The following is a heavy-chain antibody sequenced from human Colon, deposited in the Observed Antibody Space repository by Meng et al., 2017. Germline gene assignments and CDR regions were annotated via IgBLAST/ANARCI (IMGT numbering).Heavy chain of an antibody. CDR1: GGSFGGFY. Sequence: QMRLQQWGAGLLKPWETLSLTCAVSGGSFGGFYWSWIRQPPGKGLEWIGEINQSGGTNFNPSLKSRITISVDASKNQFFLNLTSVTAADTAVYYCARGGSVQSPWGQGTLVTVSS. D-gene: IGHD6-6*01. CDR2: INQSGGT. V-gene: IGHV4-34*01. J-gene: IGHJ5*02. CDR3: ARGGSVQSP.